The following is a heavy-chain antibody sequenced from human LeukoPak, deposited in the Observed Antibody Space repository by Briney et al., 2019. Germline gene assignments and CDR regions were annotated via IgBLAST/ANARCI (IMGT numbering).Heavy chain of an antibody. CDR2: IKIKSDGGTT. V-gene: IGHV3-15*01. D-gene: IGHD5-12*01. CDR3: VTDKVDSIGSHRNDP. J-gene: IGHJ5*02. Sequence: GGSLRLSCAASGFTFSGARMSWVRQAPGKGLEWVGRIKIKSDGGTTDYAAPVKGRFTISRDDSKNMLYLQMNSLTTEDTAVYYCVTDKVDSIGSHRNDPWGQGTLVTVSS. CDR1: GFTFSGAR.